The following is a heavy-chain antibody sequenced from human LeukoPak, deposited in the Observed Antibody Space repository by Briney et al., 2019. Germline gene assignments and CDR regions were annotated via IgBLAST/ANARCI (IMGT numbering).Heavy chain of an antibody. D-gene: IGHD6-6*01. Sequence: KSSETLSLTCTVSGGSISSGSYYWSWIRQPAGKGLEWIGRIYTSGSTNYNPSLKSRVTISVDTSKNQFSLKLSSVTAADTAVYYCARDSSVAAEPPGFDYWGQGTLVTVSS. CDR3: ARDSSVAAEPPGFDY. CDR2: IYTSGST. V-gene: IGHV4-61*02. J-gene: IGHJ4*02. CDR1: GGSISSGSYY.